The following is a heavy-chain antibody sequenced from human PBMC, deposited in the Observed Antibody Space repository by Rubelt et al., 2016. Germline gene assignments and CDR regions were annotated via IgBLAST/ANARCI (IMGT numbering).Heavy chain of an antibody. J-gene: IGHJ5*02. CDR2: IIPIFGTA. D-gene: IGHD6-13*01. CDR1: GGTFSSYA. Sequence: QVQLVQSGAEVKKPGSSVKVSCKASGGTFSSYAISWVRQAPGQGLEWMGGIIPIFGTANYETKFQGRVTITADEATGTADMELSSLRSEDTAVYYCAREQQLVGGWFDPWGQGTLVTVSS. V-gene: IGHV1-69*01. CDR3: AREQQLVGGWFDP.